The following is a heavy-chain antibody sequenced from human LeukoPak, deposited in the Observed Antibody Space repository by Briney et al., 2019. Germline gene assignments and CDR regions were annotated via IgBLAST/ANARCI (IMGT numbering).Heavy chain of an antibody. D-gene: IGHD4-17*01. CDR3: ARNDYGDYGGPAEYFQH. J-gene: IGHJ1*01. CDR2: IYTSGST. CDR1: GGSISSYY. V-gene: IGHV4-4*07. Sequence: PSETMSLTSTVAGGSISSYYGSWIRQPAGKGREWIGRIYTSGSTTYNPSLRSRVTRSVATSKTQSSLRLSSVTAADTAVYYCARNDYGDYGGPAEYFQHWGQGTLVTVSS.